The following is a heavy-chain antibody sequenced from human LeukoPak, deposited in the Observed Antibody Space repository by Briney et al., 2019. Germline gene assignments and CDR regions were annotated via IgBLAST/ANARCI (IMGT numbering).Heavy chain of an antibody. Sequence: SETLSLTCTVFGGPISSSSHYWGWIRQPPGEGLEWIGSIYFSGSTYYSPSLKSRVTISVDPSTNQFSLKLSSVTAADTAVYYCARHQWLGPFDYWGQRNLVTVSS. CDR1: GGPISSSSHY. CDR3: ARHQWLGPFDY. V-gene: IGHV4-39*01. J-gene: IGHJ4*02. CDR2: IYFSGST. D-gene: IGHD6-19*01.